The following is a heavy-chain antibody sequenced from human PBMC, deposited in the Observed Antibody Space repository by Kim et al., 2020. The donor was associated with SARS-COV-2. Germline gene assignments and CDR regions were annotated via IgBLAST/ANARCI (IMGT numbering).Heavy chain of an antibody. J-gene: IGHJ4*02. CDR1: GGSISSSSYY. Sequence: SETLSLTCTVSGGSISSSSYYWGWIRQPPGKGLEWIGSIYYSGSTYYNPSLKSRVTISVDTSKNQFSLKLSSVTAADTAVYYCARVATIFGVDTYFDYWGQGTLVTVSS. D-gene: IGHD3-3*01. CDR2: IYYSGST. CDR3: ARVATIFGVDTYFDY. V-gene: IGHV4-39*07.